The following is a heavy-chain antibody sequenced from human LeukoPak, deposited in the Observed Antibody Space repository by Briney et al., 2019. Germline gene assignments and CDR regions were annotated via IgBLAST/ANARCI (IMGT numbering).Heavy chain of an antibody. CDR3: ARVFSGWYFYFDN. D-gene: IGHD6-19*01. Sequence: GGSLRLSCAASGFTFSSYWMYWVRQAPGKGLVWVSRINSDGSSTTYADSVKGRFTISRDNAKNTLYLQMNSLRAEDTGVYFCARVFSGWYFYFDNWGQGTLVTVSS. V-gene: IGHV3-74*01. CDR1: GFTFSSYW. J-gene: IGHJ4*02. CDR2: INSDGSST.